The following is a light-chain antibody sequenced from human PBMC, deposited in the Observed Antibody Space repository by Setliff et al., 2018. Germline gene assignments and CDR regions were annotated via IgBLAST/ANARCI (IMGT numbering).Light chain of an antibody. CDR1: QSVVTY. CDR3: QQRTDWPPT. V-gene: IGKV3-11*01. CDR2: DAS. J-gene: IGKJ4*01. Sequence: ENVLTQSPATLSLSPGDRATLSCRASQSVVTYLAWYQQKPGQSPRLLIYDASNRAPGIPSRFSGSGSGTDFTLSISSLEPEDFAVYYCQQRTDWPPTFGGGTKVDIK.